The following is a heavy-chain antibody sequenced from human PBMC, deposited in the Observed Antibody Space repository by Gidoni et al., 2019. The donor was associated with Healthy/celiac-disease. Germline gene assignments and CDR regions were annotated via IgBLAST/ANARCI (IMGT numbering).Heavy chain of an antibody. CDR1: GYTFTSYA. V-gene: IGHV1-3*01. Sequence: QVQLVQSGAEVKKPGASVKVSCKASGYTFTSYAMHWVRQAPGQRLEWMGWINAGNGNTKYSQKFQGRVTITRDTSASTAYMELSSLRSEDTAVYYCARDCTFRATGCGFDPWGQGTLVTVSS. D-gene: IGHD3-9*01. J-gene: IGHJ5*02. CDR3: ARDCTFRATGCGFDP. CDR2: INAGNGNT.